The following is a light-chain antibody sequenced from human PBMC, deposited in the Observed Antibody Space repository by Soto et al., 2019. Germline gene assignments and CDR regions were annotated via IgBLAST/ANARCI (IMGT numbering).Light chain of an antibody. CDR3: AAWDDSLNGRV. CDR1: NSNIGSNT. J-gene: IGLJ1*01. CDR2: YDN. V-gene: IGLV1-44*01. Sequence: QSVLTQPHSASGTPGQRVTIYCSGSNSNIGSNTVNWYQQLPGTAPKLLIYYDNLRPSGVPDRISGSKSGSSASLAISGLQSDDEADYYCAAWDDSLNGRVFGTGTKLTVL.